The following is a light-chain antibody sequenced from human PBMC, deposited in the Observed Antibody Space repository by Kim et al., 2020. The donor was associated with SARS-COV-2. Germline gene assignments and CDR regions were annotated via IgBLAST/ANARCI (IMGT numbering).Light chain of an antibody. J-gene: IGLJ1*01. CDR3: QAWDSSTGV. V-gene: IGLV3-1*01. Sequence: SVSPGQTARITCSGDKLGDKYACWYQQKPGQSPVLLIYQDSKRPSGIPERFSGSNSGNTATLTISGTQAMDEADYYCQAWDSSTGVFGTGTKVTVL. CDR1: KLGDKY. CDR2: QDS.